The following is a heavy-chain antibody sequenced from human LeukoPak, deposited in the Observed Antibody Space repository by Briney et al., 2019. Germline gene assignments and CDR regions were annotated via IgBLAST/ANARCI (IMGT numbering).Heavy chain of an antibody. D-gene: IGHD6-13*01. Sequence: PGRSLRLSCAASGFTFDDYAMHWVRQAPGKGLEWVSYISSSSSYTNYADSVKGRFTISRDNAKNSLYLQMNSLRAEDTAVYYCARSQPGIAAAGFDYWGQGTLVTVSS. J-gene: IGHJ4*02. CDR3: ARSQPGIAAAGFDY. CDR2: ISSSSSYT. CDR1: GFTFDDYA. V-gene: IGHV3-11*06.